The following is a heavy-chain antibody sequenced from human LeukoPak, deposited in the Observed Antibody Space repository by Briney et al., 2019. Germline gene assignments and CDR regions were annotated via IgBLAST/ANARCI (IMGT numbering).Heavy chain of an antibody. D-gene: IGHD1-1*01. CDR3: ARGVNNWDAFDI. Sequence: GGSLRLSCAASGFTVSSNYMSWVRQAPGKGLEWVSVFYSGGSTYYADSVKGRFTISRDNSKNTLYLQMNSLRAEDTAVYYCARGVNNWDAFDIWGQGTMVTVSS. CDR2: FYSGGST. J-gene: IGHJ3*02. CDR1: GFTVSSNY. V-gene: IGHV3-53*01.